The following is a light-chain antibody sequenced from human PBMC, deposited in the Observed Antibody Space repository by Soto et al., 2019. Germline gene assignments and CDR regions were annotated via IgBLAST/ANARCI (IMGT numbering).Light chain of an antibody. J-gene: IGLJ1*01. Sequence: QSVLTQSPSASASLGASVKLTCTLSSGHSSYAIAWHQQQPEKGPRYLMKIDTDGSHNKGDGIPDRFSGSRSGAERYLTISSLQSEDEADYYCQTWGTGIQVFGTGTKVTVL. CDR2: IDTDGSH. CDR3: QTWGTGIQV. V-gene: IGLV4-69*01. CDR1: SGHSSYA.